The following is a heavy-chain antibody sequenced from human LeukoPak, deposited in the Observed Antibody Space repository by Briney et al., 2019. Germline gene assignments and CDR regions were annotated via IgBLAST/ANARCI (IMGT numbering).Heavy chain of an antibody. J-gene: IGHJ4*02. CDR1: GGSFSSYY. V-gene: IGHV4-4*07. Sequence: SDTLSLTCAVYGGSFSSYYWSWIRQPAGKGLEWIGRIYTSGSTNYNPSLKSRVTISADTSKNQFSLKLSSVTAADTAVYYCARESMVRGVHDYWGQGTLVTVSS. CDR3: ARESMVRGVHDY. CDR2: IYTSGST. D-gene: IGHD3-10*01.